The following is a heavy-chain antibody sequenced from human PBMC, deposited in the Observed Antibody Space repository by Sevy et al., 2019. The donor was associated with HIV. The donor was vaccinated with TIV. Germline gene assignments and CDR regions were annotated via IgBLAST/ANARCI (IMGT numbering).Heavy chain of an antibody. V-gene: IGHV3-11*01. J-gene: IGHJ4*02. CDR3: ARPAARRCPIDF. CDR1: GFAFSDYY. CDR2: ISSTGSIT. D-gene: IGHD6-6*01. Sequence: GGSLRLSCAASGFAFSDYYMTWVRQAPGKGLEWVSSISSTGSITYYAESRKGRFTISRDNADNSLFLHMASLRAEDTALYYCARPAARRCPIDFWGQGTLVTVSS.